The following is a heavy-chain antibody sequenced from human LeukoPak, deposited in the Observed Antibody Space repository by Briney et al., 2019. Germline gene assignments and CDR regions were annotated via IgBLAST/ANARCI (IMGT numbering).Heavy chain of an antibody. J-gene: IGHJ6*03. CDR3: ARVTNYYGSGSYYRYYYYYYMDV. V-gene: IGHV4-34*01. D-gene: IGHD3-10*01. Sequence: SETLSLTCAVYGGSFSGYYWSWIRQPPGKGLEWIGEINHSGSTNYNPSLKSRVTISVDTSKNQFSLKLSSVTAADTAVYYCARVTNYYGSGSYYRYYYYYYMDVWGKGTTVTVSS. CDR2: INHSGST. CDR1: GGSFSGYY.